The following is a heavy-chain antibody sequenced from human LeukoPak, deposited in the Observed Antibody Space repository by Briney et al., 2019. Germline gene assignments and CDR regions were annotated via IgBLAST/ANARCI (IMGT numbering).Heavy chain of an antibody. J-gene: IGHJ6*02. V-gene: IGHV3-43*02. D-gene: IGHD1-26*01. CDR3: AKAGMGATLYYGMDV. CDR1: GFTFDDYA. Sequence: GGSLRLSCAASGFTFDDYAMHWVRQAPGKGLEWVSLISGDGGSTYYADSVKGRFTISRDNSKNSLYPQMNSLRTEDTALYYCAKAGMGATLYYGMDVWGQGTTVTVSS. CDR2: ISGDGGST.